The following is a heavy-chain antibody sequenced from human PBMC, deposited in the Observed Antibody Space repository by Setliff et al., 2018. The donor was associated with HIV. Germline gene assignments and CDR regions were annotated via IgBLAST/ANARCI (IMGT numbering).Heavy chain of an antibody. D-gene: IGHD5-18*01. J-gene: IGHJ4*02. CDR2: IYQTGST. CDR1: GGSISSGSYN. CDR3: ARERSRGYTDPPRFDY. V-gene: IGHV4-39*02. Sequence: SETLSLTCTVSGGSISSGSYNWGWIRQPPGKGMEWIGSIYQTGSTNYNPSLESRVTISVDTSKNQFSLRLTSVTAADTAVYYCARERSRGYTDPPRFDYWGQGTLVTVSS.